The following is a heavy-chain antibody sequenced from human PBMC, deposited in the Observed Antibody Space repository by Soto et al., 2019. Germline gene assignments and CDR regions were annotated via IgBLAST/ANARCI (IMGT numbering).Heavy chain of an antibody. CDR3: ASPGGSIAARPIGY. J-gene: IGHJ4*02. V-gene: IGHV3-74*01. CDR1: GFTFSSYW. Sequence: GGSLRLSCAASGFTFSSYWMHWVRQAPGKGLVWVSRINSDGSSTSYADSVKGRFTISRANAKNTLYLQMNSLRAEDTAVYYCASPGGSIAARPIGYWGQGTLVTVSS. D-gene: IGHD6-6*01. CDR2: INSDGSST.